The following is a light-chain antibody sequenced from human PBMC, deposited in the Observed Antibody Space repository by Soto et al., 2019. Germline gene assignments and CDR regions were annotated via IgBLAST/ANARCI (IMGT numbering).Light chain of an antibody. CDR3: QQYYSSPPRGHI. Sequence: DIVMTQSPDSLAVSLGERATINCKSSQSVLYSSNNKNYLAWYQQKPGQPPKLVIYWASTRESGVPDRFSGSRSGTDFTLTISSLQAEDVAVYYCQQYYSSPPRGHIFGQGTKLEIK. J-gene: IGKJ2*01. V-gene: IGKV4-1*01. CDR1: QSVLYSSNNKNY. CDR2: WAS.